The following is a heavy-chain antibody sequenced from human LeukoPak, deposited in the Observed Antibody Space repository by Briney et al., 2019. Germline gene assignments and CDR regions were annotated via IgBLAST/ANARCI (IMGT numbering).Heavy chain of an antibody. CDR3: ARGVLDY. Sequence: SETLSLTCAVYGGSFSGYYWSWIRQPPGKGLEWIGEINHRGSTNYNPSLKSRVTISVDTSKNQFSLKLSSVTAADTAVYYCARGVLDYWGQGTLVTVSS. CDR2: INHRGST. CDR1: GGSFSGYY. D-gene: IGHD4/OR15-4a*01. V-gene: IGHV4-34*01. J-gene: IGHJ4*02.